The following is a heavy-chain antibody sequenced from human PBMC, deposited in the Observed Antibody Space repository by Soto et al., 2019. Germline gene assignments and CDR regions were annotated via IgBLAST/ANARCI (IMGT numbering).Heavy chain of an antibody. D-gene: IGHD4-4*01. CDR2: IIPIFGTA. J-gene: IGHJ6*02. Sequence: QVQLVQSGAEVKKPGSSVKVSCKASGGTFSSYAISWVRQAPGQGLEWMGGIIPIFGTANYAQKFQGRVRITADESRSTAYMELSSLRSEDTAVDYCARLHSKGYYYYGMDVWGQGTTVTVSS. CDR1: GGTFSSYA. CDR3: ARLHSKGYYYYGMDV. V-gene: IGHV1-69*12.